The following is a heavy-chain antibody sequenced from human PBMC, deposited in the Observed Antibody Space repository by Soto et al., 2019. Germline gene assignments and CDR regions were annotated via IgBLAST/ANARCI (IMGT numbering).Heavy chain of an antibody. CDR2: VRSKTEGGTI. J-gene: IGHJ4*02. Sequence: EVQLVESGGGLVKPGGSLRLSCSASGFTFINAWMGWVRQAPGKGLEWVGRVRSKTEGGTIDYAAPVKGRFTISRDESKNTLYLQMTSLRTDDTAVYYCTTIAVVTPGFDYWGQGTRVTVSS. D-gene: IGHD2-15*01. CDR1: GFTFINAW. V-gene: IGHV3-15*01. CDR3: TTIAVVTPGFDY.